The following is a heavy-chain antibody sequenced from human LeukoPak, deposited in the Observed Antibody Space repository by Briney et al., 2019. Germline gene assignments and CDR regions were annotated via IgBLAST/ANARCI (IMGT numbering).Heavy chain of an antibody. J-gene: IGHJ4*02. Sequence: SGGALRLSCAASGFTFSSYGMNWVRQAPGKGLEWVAVISYDGSNKYYADSVKGRFTISRDNSKNTLYLQMNSLRAEDTAVYYCAKEVVVDYYFDYWGQGTLVTVSS. V-gene: IGHV3-30*18. D-gene: IGHD2-15*01. CDR2: ISYDGSNK. CDR1: GFTFSSYG. CDR3: AKEVVVDYYFDY.